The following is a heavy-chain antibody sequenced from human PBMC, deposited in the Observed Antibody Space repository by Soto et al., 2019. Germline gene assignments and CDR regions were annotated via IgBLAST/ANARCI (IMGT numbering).Heavy chain of an antibody. Sequence: SVKVSCKASGGTFSSYAISWVRQAPGQGLEWMGGIIPIFGTANYAQKFQGRVTITADKSTSTAYMELSSLRSEDTAVYYCARGEALQLRRILAYCCCDCYSGLFSPWGQGTMVTV. CDR2: IIPIFGTA. V-gene: IGHV1-69*06. J-gene: IGHJ5*02. CDR3: ARGEALQLRRILAYCCCDCYSGLFSP. CDR1: GGTFSSYA. D-gene: IGHD2-21*02.